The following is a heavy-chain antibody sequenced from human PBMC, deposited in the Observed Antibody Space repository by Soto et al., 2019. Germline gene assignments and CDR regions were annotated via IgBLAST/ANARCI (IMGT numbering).Heavy chain of an antibody. Sequence: SVKVSCKASGGTFSSYAISWVRQAPGQGLEWMGGIIPIFGTANYAQKFQGRVTITAGESTSTAYMELSSLRSEDTAVYYCARDVNDYGDYWSEAHNWFDPWGQGTLVTVSS. J-gene: IGHJ5*02. V-gene: IGHV1-69*13. CDR1: GGTFSSYA. D-gene: IGHD4-17*01. CDR3: ARDVNDYGDYWSEAHNWFDP. CDR2: IIPIFGTA.